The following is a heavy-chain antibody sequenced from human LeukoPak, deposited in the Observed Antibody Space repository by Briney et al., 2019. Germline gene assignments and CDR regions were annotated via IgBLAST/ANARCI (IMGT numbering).Heavy chain of an antibody. Sequence: SVKVSCKASGGTFSSYAISWVRQAPGQGPEWMGGIIPIFGTANYAQKFQGRVTITADESTSTAYMELSSLRSEDTAVYYCARTRRDGYNYHYGMDVWGQGTTVTVSS. J-gene: IGHJ6*02. CDR1: GGTFSSYA. CDR2: IIPIFGTA. CDR3: ARTRRDGYNYHYGMDV. V-gene: IGHV1-69*13. D-gene: IGHD5-24*01.